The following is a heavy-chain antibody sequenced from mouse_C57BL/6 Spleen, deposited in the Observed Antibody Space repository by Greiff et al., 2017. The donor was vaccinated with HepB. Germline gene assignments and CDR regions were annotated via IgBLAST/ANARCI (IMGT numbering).Heavy chain of an antibody. CDR2: ISDGGSYT. CDR1: GFTFSSYA. J-gene: IGHJ3*01. V-gene: IGHV5-4*01. D-gene: IGHD1-1*01. CDR3: ARDTNYGSSPFAY. Sequence: EVQLVESGGGLVKPGGSLKLSCAASGFTFSSYAMSWVRQTPEKRLEWVATISDGGSYTYYPDNVKGRFTISRDNAKNNLYLQMSHLKSEDTAMYYCARDTNYGSSPFAYWGQGTLVTVSA.